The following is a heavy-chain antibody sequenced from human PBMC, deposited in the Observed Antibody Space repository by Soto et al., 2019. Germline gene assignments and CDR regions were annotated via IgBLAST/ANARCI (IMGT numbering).Heavy chain of an antibody. V-gene: IGHV3-33*01. CDR3: ARDPIRGSGLFDA. CDR1: GLTFSTYG. J-gene: IGHJ5*02. Sequence: QVQLVESGGGVVQPGRSLRLSCAASGLTFSTYGMHWVRQSPGKGLEWVAFIWYDGINKKYADSVKGRFTISRDNSKNMVFLEMNSLRVEDTAVYHCARDPIRGSGLFDAWGQGTLVTVSS. CDR2: IWYDGINK. D-gene: IGHD3-10*01.